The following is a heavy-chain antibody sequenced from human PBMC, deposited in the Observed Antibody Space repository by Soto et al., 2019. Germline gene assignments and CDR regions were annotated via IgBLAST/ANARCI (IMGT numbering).Heavy chain of an antibody. V-gene: IGHV4-34*01. CDR3: ARGWGARPYYYYGMDV. CDR1: GGSFSGYY. Sequence: SETLSLTCAVYGGSFSGYYWSWIRQPPGKGLEWIGEINHSGSTNYNPSLKSRVTISVDTSKNQFSLKLSSVTAADTAVYYCARGWGARPYYYYGMDVWGQGTTVTVSS. CDR2: INHSGST. J-gene: IGHJ6*02. D-gene: IGHD1-26*01.